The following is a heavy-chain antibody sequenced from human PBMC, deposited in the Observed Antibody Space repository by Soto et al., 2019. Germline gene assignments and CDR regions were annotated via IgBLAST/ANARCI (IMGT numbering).Heavy chain of an antibody. CDR1: GFTFSTYA. CDR3: AHPRGYGVFDAYDI. Sequence: EAQLLESWGGLVRPGGSLRLSCVASGFTFSTYAMSWVRQAPGKGLEWVSALTPSGGETYYADSVKGRFTISRDNSMNALYLQMNSLRIEDTAVYYCAHPRGYGVFDAYDIWGQGTMVTVSS. J-gene: IGHJ3*02. CDR2: LTPSGGET. V-gene: IGHV3-23*01. D-gene: IGHD4-17*01.